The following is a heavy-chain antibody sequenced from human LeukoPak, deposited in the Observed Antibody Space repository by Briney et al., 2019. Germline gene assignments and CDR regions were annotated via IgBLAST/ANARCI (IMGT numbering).Heavy chain of an antibody. Sequence: SETLSLTCTVSGDSITSYYWSWIRQPPGEGPEWIGYIFHTGNTNYKPSLKSRVSMSLDTSKSQISLRLNSVTAADSAVYYCAKRRFGEPRFDNWGQGSLVSVSS. D-gene: IGHD3-10*01. V-gene: IGHV4-59*08. CDR1: GDSITSYY. CDR2: IFHTGNT. CDR3: AKRRFGEPRFDN. J-gene: IGHJ4*02.